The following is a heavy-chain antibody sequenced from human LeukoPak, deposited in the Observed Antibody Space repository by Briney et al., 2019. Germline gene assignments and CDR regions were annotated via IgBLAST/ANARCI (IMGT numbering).Heavy chain of an antibody. CDR1: GGSISSYY. CDR3: ARDSSSGWYDYYYMDV. CDR2: IYYSGST. D-gene: IGHD6-19*01. Sequence: SETLSLTCTVSGGSISSYYWSWIRQPPGKGLEWIGYIYYSGSTNYNPSLESRGTISVDTSKNQFSLKLSSVTAADTAVYYCARDSSSGWYDYYYMDVWGKGTTVTVSS. J-gene: IGHJ6*03. V-gene: IGHV4-59*01.